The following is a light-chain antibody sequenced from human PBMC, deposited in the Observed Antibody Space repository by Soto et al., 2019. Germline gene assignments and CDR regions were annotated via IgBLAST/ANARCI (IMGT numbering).Light chain of an antibody. CDR1: SSDVGGYNY. CDR2: EVS. V-gene: IGLV2-8*01. CDR3: SSYAGSNNLHVV. J-gene: IGLJ2*01. Sequence: QSVLTQPPSASGSPGQSVTISCTGTSSDVGGYNYVSWYQQHPGKAPKLMIYEVSKRPSGVPDRFSGSKSGNTASLTVSGLQAEDEADYYCSSYAGSNNLHVVFGGGPKLTVL.